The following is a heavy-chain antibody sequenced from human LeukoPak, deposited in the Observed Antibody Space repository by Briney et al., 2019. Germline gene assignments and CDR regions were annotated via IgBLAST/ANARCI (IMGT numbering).Heavy chain of an antibody. CDR2: ISWNSGSI. J-gene: IGHJ5*02. V-gene: IGHV3-9*01. CDR1: GFTFDDYA. D-gene: IGHD6-6*01. Sequence: PGRSLRLSCAASGFTFDDYAMHWVRQAPGKGLEWVSGISWNSGSIGYADPVKGRFTISRDNAKNSLYLQMNSLRAEDTALYYCAKGSGYSSSSGRFDPWGQGTLVTVSS. CDR3: AKGSGYSSSSGRFDP.